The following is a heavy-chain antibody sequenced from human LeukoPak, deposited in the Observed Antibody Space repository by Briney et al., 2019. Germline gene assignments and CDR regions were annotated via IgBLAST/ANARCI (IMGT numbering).Heavy chain of an antibody. Sequence: GASLRLSCAASGFTFSNYAMSWVRQAPGKGLEWVSAMSGRGGGTYYADSVKGRFTVSRDDSKNTLYLQMNSLRAEDTAVYYCAKWGDYDILTGYYDSDYWGQGTLVTVSS. V-gene: IGHV3-23*01. J-gene: IGHJ4*02. CDR3: AKWGDYDILTGYYDSDY. CDR1: GFTFSNYA. D-gene: IGHD3-9*01. CDR2: MSGRGGGT.